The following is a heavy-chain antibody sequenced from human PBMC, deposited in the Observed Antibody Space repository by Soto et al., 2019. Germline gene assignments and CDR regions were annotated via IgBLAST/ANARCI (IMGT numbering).Heavy chain of an antibody. J-gene: IGHJ6*03. CDR1: GFTFGTFSNYA. V-gene: IGHV3-23*01. CDR3: ARYCAGGSLSYMGV. D-gene: IGHD2-15*01. Sequence: GGSLRLSCAGSGFTFGTFSNYAMNWVRQAPGKGLEWVSSVNNGGSSTYYADSVKGRFTISRDNSKNTLYLQMSGLRAEDTAVYYCARYCAGGSLSYMGVWGKGTTVTVSS. CDR2: VNNGGSST.